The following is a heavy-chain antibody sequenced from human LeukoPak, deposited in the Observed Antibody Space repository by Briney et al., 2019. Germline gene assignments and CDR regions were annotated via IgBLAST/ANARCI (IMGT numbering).Heavy chain of an antibody. CDR1: GGTFINYA. CDR3: ARDPPGRPYSSSSYG. CDR2: IIPIFGTA. J-gene: IGHJ4*02. D-gene: IGHD6-6*01. V-gene: IGHV1-69*06. Sequence: ASVTVSFMASGGTFINYAISWLRQAPGQGLEWMGGIIPIFGTANYVQKLQGRVTITADKSTSTAYMELSSLRSEDTAVYYCARDPPGRPYSSSSYGWGQGTLVTVSS.